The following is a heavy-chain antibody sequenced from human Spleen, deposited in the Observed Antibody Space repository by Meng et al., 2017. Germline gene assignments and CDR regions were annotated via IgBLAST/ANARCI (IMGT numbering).Heavy chain of an antibody. CDR3: ARGRSSTSFNHYYRLDV. CDR1: GASFSDYD. D-gene: IGHD2-2*01. V-gene: IGHV4-34*01. J-gene: IGHJ6*02. Sequence: QVQLQPWGAGLLMPTETSSLTCVVTGASFSDYDWSWIRQPPGKGLEWIGEINHSGSTNYNPSLERRATISVDTAQNNLSLKLSSVTAEDTAVYYCARGRSSTSFNHYYRLDVWGQGTTVTVSS. CDR2: INHSGST.